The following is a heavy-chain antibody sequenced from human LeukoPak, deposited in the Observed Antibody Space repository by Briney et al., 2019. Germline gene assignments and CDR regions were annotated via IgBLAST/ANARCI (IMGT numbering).Heavy chain of an antibody. J-gene: IGHJ4*02. D-gene: IGHD3-22*01. CDR1: GYTFTVYY. V-gene: IGHV1-2*06. CDR2: INPNSGGT. CDR3: ATGTYYYDSSGYYPDYFDY. Sequence: ASVKVSCKASGYTFTVYYMHWVRHAPGQGLEWMGRINPNSGGTNYAQKFQGRVTMTRDTSISTAYMELSRLRSDDTAVYYCATGTYYYDSSGYYPDYFDYWGQGTLVTVSS.